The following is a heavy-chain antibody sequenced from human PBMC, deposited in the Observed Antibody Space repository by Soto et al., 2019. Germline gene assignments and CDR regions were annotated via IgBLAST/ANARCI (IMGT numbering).Heavy chain of an antibody. D-gene: IGHD2-15*01. V-gene: IGHV5-51*01. CDR2: IYPGDSDT. CDR3: ARHRGCSGGSCYDYYYYYGMDV. CDR1: GYSFTSYW. Sequence: LGESLKISCKGSGYSFTSYWIGWVRQMPGKGLEWMGIIYPGDSDTRYSPSFQGQVTISADKSISTAYLQWSSLKASDTAMYYCARHRGCSGGSCYDYYYYYGMDVWGQGTTVTVSS. J-gene: IGHJ6*02.